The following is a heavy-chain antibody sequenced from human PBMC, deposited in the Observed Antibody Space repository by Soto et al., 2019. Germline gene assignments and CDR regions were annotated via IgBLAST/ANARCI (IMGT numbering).Heavy chain of an antibody. CDR1: GGSISSNY. CDR2: IYINGST. CDR3: AREGPFDY. V-gene: IGHV3-53*01. Sequence: ETLSLTCTVSGGSISSNYMSRVRQAPGKGLEWVSVIYINGSTYYSDSVKGRFTISRDNSKNTLYLQMNSLRAEDTAVYYCAREGPFDYWGQGTLVTVSS. J-gene: IGHJ4*02.